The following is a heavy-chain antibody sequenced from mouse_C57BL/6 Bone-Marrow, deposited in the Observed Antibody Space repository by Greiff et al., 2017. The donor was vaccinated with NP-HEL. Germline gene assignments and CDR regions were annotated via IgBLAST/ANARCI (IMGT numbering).Heavy chain of an antibody. Sequence: ESGPGILQPSQTLSLTCSFSGFSLSTFGMGVGWIRQPSGKGLEWLAHIWWDDDKYYNPALKSRLTISKDTSKNQVFLKIANVDTADTATYYCARSHYYYGSSYSYWGQGTTLTVSS. CDR2: IWWDDDK. CDR1: GFSLSTFGMG. J-gene: IGHJ2*01. CDR3: ARSHYYYGSSYSY. V-gene: IGHV8-8*01. D-gene: IGHD1-1*01.